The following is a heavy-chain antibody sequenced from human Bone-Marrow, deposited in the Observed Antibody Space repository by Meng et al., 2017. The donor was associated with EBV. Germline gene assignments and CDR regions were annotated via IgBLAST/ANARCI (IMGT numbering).Heavy chain of an antibody. V-gene: IGHV4-4*03. CDR3: ARTDWYAGLILCG. D-gene: IGHD3-9*01. J-gene: IGHJ4*02. CDR2: IYHSGST. CDR1: GGSSSSSNW. Sequence: QVLRTALGPGLLTPPGTPYPTWAVLGGSSSSSNWWSWVRQPPGKGLEWIGEIYHSGSTNYNPSLKSRVTISVDKSKNQFSLKLSSVTAADTAVYYCARTDWYAGLILCGWGQGTLVTVSS.